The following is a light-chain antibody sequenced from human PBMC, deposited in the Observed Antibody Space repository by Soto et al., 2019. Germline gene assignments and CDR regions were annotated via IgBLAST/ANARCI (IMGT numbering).Light chain of an antibody. V-gene: IGKV1-5*01. J-gene: IGKJ1*01. CDR2: DAS. CDR1: QSINTW. CDR3: QQYDTYSRT. Sequence: DIQMTQSPSTLSASVGDRVTVTCRASQSINTWLAWYQQKPGKAPKLLIYDASSLQSGVPSRFTGRGSGTEFTLTISSLQPDDFATYYCQQYDTYSRTFGQGTTVDIK.